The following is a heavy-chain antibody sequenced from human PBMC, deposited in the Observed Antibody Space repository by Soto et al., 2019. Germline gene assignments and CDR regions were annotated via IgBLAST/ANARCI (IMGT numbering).Heavy chain of an antibody. CDR3: ARAREYGSYYGGDAFDI. J-gene: IGHJ3*02. CDR1: GCTFSSYA. Sequence: QVQLVQSGAEVKKPGSSVKVSCKASGCTFSSYAISWVRQAPGQGLEWMGGIIPIFGTANYAQKFQGRVTITADESTSTAYMYVSSLRSEDTAAYYCARAREYGSYYGGDAFDIWGQGTMVTVSS. V-gene: IGHV1-69*01. D-gene: IGHD1-26*01. CDR2: IIPIFGTA.